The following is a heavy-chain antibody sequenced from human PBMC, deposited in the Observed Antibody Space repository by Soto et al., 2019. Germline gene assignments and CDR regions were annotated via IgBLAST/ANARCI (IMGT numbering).Heavy chain of an antibody. V-gene: IGHV4-31*03. CDR3: ARCSLVVVPAPGFDP. J-gene: IGHJ5*02. CDR2: IYYSGTT. CDR1: GASISSGGYY. D-gene: IGHD2-2*01. Sequence: SETLSLTCTVSGASISSGGYYWSWIRQHPGKGLEWIGYIYYSGTTYYNPSLKSRVTISVDTSKNQFSLKLSSVSAADTALYYCARCSLVVVPAPGFDPWGRGTLVTVSS.